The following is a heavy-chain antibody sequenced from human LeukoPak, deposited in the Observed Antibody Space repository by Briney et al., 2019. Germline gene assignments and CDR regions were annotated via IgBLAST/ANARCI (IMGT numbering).Heavy chain of an antibody. Sequence: GGSLRLSCAASGFTFSSYAMHWVRQAPGKGLEWVAVISYDGNNKYYADSVKGRFTISRDHSKNTLYLQMDSLRGEDTAVYSCARSGIQSGYCSSISCYTGYWGQGTLVIVSS. V-gene: IGHV3-30-3*01. D-gene: IGHD2-2*02. CDR2: ISYDGNNK. J-gene: IGHJ4*02. CDR3: ARSGIQSGYCSSISCYTGY. CDR1: GFTFSSYA.